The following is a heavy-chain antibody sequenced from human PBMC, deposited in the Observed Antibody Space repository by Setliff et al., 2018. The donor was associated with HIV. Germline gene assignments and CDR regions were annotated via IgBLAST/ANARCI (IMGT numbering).Heavy chain of an antibody. V-gene: IGHV1-3*01. D-gene: IGHD6-13*01. Sequence: ASVKVSCKASGYTFTSYAMHWVRQAPGQRFEWMGWINVGNGNIRYSQKFQGRVAITRDTSASTAYMELSSLGSEDTAIYYCVKEYHTTATDTRVANYFDYWGQGTLVTVSS. J-gene: IGHJ4*02. CDR2: INVGNGNI. CDR1: GYTFTSYA. CDR3: VKEYHTTATDTRVANYFDY.